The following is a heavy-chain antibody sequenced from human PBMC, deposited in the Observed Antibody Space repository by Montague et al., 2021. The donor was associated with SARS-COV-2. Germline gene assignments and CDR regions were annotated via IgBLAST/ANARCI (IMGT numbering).Heavy chain of an antibody. D-gene: IGHD3-22*01. CDR2: IYYTGNT. CDR3: ARLKRYFDSSGSPSAFDF. Sequence: SETLSLTRTVSGGSITNNIDYWAWIRQPPGKGLEWIGSIYYTGNTYYXPPLKSRVTISVVTSKNHFTLKLSFVTAAETAVYYCARLKRYFDSSGSPSAFDFWGQGTKVTVSS. CDR1: GGSITNNIDY. V-gene: IGHV4-39*02. J-gene: IGHJ3*01.